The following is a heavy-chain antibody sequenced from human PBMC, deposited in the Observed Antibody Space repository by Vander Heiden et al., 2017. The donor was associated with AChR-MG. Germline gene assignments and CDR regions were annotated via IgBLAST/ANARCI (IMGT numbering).Heavy chain of an antibody. CDR1: GFTFSNAW. V-gene: IGHV3-15*01. Sequence: EVQLVESGGGLVQPGGSLRLSCAASGFTFSNAWMSGVRQAPGKGLEWVGRIKSKTDGGTTDYAAPVKGRFTISRDDSKNTLYLQMNSLKTEDTAVYYCTTQSDLLRYFDWFEDPDYWGQGTLVTVSS. D-gene: IGHD3-9*01. CDR3: TTQSDLLRYFDWFEDPDY. J-gene: IGHJ4*02. CDR2: IKSKTDGGTT.